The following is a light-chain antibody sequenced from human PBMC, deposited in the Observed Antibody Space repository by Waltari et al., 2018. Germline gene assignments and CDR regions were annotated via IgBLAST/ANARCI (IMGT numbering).Light chain of an antibody. Sequence: DIQMTQSPSSLSASVGDRVTITCRASQGISNSLAWYQQKPGKAHKLLLYAASRFENGVPSRFSGSGSGTDYTLTISSLQPEDFATYYCQQYYSIALNFGGGTKVEIK. J-gene: IGKJ4*01. CDR2: AAS. V-gene: IGKV1-NL1*01. CDR3: QQYYSIALN. CDR1: QGISNS.